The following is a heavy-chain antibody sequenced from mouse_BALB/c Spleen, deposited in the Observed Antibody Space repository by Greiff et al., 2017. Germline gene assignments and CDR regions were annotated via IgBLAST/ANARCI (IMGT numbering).Heavy chain of an antibody. V-gene: IGHV5-6-5*01. D-gene: IGHD2-14*01. J-gene: IGHJ3*01. CDR1: GFTFSSYA. Sequence: EVQRVESGGGLVKPGGSLKLSCAASGFTFSSYAMSWVRQTPEKRLEWVASISSGGSTYYPDSVKGRFTISRDNARNILYLQMSSLRAEDTAMYYCARGDRYGFAYWGQGTLVTVSA. CDR3: ARGDRYGFAY. CDR2: ISSGGST.